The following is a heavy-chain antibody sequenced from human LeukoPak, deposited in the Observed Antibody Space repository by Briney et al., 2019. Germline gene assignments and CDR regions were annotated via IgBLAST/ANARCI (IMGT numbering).Heavy chain of an antibody. CDR2: ISYDGSNK. CDR3: AKASVVED. Sequence: GGSLRLSCAASGFTFSRYGMHWVRQAPGKGLEWVAVISYDGSNKYYADSVKGRFIISRDNSKNTLYLQMNSLRAEDTAVYYCAKASVVEDWGQGTQVTVSS. CDR1: GFTFSRYG. J-gene: IGHJ4*02. V-gene: IGHV3-30*18. D-gene: IGHD2-21*01.